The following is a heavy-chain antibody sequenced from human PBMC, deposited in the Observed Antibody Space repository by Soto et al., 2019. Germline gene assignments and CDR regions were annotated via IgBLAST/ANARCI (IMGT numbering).Heavy chain of an antibody. CDR3: ARHEGRWLQSTGGDY. J-gene: IGHJ4*02. V-gene: IGHV5-51*01. CDR2: IYPGDSDT. D-gene: IGHD5-12*01. CDR1: GYSFTSYW. Sequence: GESLKISCKGSGYSFTSYWIGWVRQMPGKGLEWMGIIYPGDSDTRYSPSFQGQVTISADKSISTAYLQWSSLKASDTAMYYCARHEGRWLQSTGGDYWGQGTLVTVSS.